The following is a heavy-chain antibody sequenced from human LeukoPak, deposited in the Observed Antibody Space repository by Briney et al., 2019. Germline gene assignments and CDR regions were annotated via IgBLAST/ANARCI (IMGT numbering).Heavy chain of an antibody. CDR2: FDPEDGET. D-gene: IGHD5-12*01. CDR3: ATGLGYGQHGRFDP. J-gene: IGHJ5*02. V-gene: IGHV1-24*01. CDR1: GYTLTELS. Sequence: ASVKVSCKVSGYTLTELSMHWVRQAPGKGLEWMGGFDPEDGETIYAQKFQGRVTMTEDTSTDTAYMELSSLRSEDTAVYYCATGLGYGQHGRFDPWGQGTLVTVSS.